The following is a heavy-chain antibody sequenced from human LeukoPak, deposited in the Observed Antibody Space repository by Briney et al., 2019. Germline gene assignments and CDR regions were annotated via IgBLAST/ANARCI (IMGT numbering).Heavy chain of an antibody. Sequence: ASVRVSCKASGYTFTGYYMHWVRQAPGQGREWMGRINPNSGGTNYAQKFQGRVTMTRDTSISTAYMELSRLRSDDTAVYYCARGLIEYSSSFSDYWGQGTLVTVSS. D-gene: IGHD6-6*01. J-gene: IGHJ4*02. V-gene: IGHV1-2*06. CDR2: INPNSGGT. CDR1: GYTFTGYY. CDR3: ARGLIEYSSSFSDY.